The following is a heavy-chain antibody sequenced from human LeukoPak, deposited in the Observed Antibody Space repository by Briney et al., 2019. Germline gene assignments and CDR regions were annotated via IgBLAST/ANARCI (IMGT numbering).Heavy chain of an antibody. V-gene: IGHV3-53*01. CDR1: GFSVTSKH. D-gene: IGHD1-1*01. CDR3: AKDGTGTDAFDM. CDR2: IYSGGSI. Sequence: PGGSLRLSCAATGFSVTSKHMNWVRQAPGKGLEWVSDIYSGGSIYYADSVKGRFTISRDNSKNTLFIQMSSLRAEDTAVYYCAKDGTGTDAFDMWGQGTMVTVS. J-gene: IGHJ3*02.